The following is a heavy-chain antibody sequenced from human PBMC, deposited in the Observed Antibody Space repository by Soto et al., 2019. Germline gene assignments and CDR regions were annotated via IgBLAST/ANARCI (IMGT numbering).Heavy chain of an antibody. V-gene: IGHV3-13*01. J-gene: IGHJ3*02. CDR3: ARGGKGYCSGGRCPDAFDI. CDR2: IGTAGDT. D-gene: IGHD2-15*01. Sequence: GGSLRLSCAASGFTFSSYDMHWVRQATGKGLEWVSAIGTAGDTYYPGSVKGRFTISRENAKNSLYLQMNSLRAEDTAVYYCARGGKGYCSGGRCPDAFDIGGQGTMVTVSS. CDR1: GFTFSSYD.